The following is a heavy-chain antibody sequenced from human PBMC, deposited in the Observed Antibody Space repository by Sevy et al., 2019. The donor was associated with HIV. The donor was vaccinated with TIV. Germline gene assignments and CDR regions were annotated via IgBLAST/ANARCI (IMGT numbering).Heavy chain of an antibody. CDR1: GFTFSSYW. CDR2: IKQDGSEK. CDR3: ARGISRYYFDY. V-gene: IGHV3-7*04. Sequence: GGSLRLSCAASGFTFSSYWMSWVHQAPGKGLEWVANIKQDGSEKYYVDSVKGRFTISRDNTKNSLYLQMNSLRAEDTAVYYCARGISRYYFDYWGQGTLVTVSS. J-gene: IGHJ4*02.